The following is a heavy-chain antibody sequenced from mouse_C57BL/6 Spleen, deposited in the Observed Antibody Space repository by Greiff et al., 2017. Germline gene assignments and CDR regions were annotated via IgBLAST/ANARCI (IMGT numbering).Heavy chain of an antibody. V-gene: IGHV1-26*01. CDR1: GYTFTDYY. J-gene: IGHJ2*01. CDR3: ARSHILWAYFDY. D-gene: IGHD1-1*02. Sequence: EVQLQQSGPELVKPGASVKISCKASGYTFTDYYMNWVKQSHGKSLEWIGDINPNNGGTSYNQKFKGKATLTVDKSSSTAYMELRSLTSEDSAVYYCARSHILWAYFDYWGQGTTLTVSS. CDR2: INPNNGGT.